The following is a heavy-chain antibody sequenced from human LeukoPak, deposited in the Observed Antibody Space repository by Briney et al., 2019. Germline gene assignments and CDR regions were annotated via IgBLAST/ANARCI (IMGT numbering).Heavy chain of an antibody. CDR3: ARQVDTTMALPDY. CDR1: GYTFTSYG. D-gene: IGHD5-18*01. J-gene: IGHJ4*02. Sequence: ASVKVSCKASGYTFTSYGISWVRQAPGQRLEWMGWISGYNGNTNYAQKLQGRVTMTTDTSTSTAYMELRSLISDDTAIYYCARQVDTTMALPDYWGQGTLVTVSS. V-gene: IGHV1-18*01. CDR2: ISGYNGNT.